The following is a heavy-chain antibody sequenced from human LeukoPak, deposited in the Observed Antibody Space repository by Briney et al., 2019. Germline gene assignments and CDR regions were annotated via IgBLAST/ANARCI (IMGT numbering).Heavy chain of an antibody. Sequence: GGSLRLSCAASGFTFSSYAMSWVRQAPGKGLEWVSGIGASGGSTYYADSVKGRFTISRDNSKNTLYLQMNSLRTEDTAVYYCAKVEGYDILTGLDYWGQGTLVTVSS. J-gene: IGHJ4*02. D-gene: IGHD3-9*01. CDR2: IGASGGST. CDR3: AKVEGYDILTGLDY. V-gene: IGHV3-23*01. CDR1: GFTFSSYA.